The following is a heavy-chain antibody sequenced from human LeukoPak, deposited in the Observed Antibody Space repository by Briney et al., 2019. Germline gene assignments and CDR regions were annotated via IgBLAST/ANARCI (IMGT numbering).Heavy chain of an antibody. CDR3: TTPPGGYCSSTSCPRAFDI. CDR2: IKSKTDSGTT. Sequence: GGNLRLYCAASGFTFSNDWMRWVRQAPGKGLEWVGRIKSKTDSGTTDYAATVKGRFTISRDDSKNTLYLQMNNLKTEGTAVYYCTTPPGGYCSSTSCPRAFDIWGQGTMVTVSS. CDR1: GFTFSNDW. J-gene: IGHJ3*02. D-gene: IGHD2-2*01. V-gene: IGHV3-15*01.